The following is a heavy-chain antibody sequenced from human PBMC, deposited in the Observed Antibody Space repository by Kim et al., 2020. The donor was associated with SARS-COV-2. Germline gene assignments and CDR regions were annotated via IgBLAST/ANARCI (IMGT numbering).Heavy chain of an antibody. V-gene: IGHV3-30*18. CDR2: ISYDGSNK. CDR1: GFTFSSYG. D-gene: IGHD2-2*01. J-gene: IGHJ6*02. CDR3: AKDSEDCSSTSCYYFNYGMDV. Sequence: GGSLRLSCAASGFTFSSYGMHWVRQAPGKGLEWVAVISYDGSNKYYADSVKGRFTISRDNSKNTLYLQMNSLRAEDTAVYYCAKDSEDCSSTSCYYFNYGMDVWGQGTTVTVSS.